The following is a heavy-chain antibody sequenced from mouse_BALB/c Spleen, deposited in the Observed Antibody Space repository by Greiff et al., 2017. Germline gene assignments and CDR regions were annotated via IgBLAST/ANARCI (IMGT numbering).Heavy chain of an antibody. J-gene: IGHJ3*01. CDR1: GFTFSSFG. CDR2: ISSGSSTI. Sequence: EVKLMESGGGLVQPGGSRKLSCAASGFTFSSFGMHWVRQAPEKGLEWVAYISSGSSTIYYADTVKGRFTISRDNPKNTLFLQMTSLRSEDTAMYYCARHPGFAYWGQGTLVTVSA. V-gene: IGHV5-17*02. CDR3: ARHPGFAY.